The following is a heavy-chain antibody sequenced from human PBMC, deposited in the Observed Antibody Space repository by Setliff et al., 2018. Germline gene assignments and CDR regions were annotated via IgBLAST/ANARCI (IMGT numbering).Heavy chain of an antibody. CDR2: IRSKAYGGTT. J-gene: IGHJ5*02. CDR1: GFTFSNYW. Sequence: GGSLRLSCAASGFTFSNYWMSWVRQAPGKGLEWVGFIRSKAYGGTTEYAVSVKGRFTISRDDSKSIAYLQMNSLKTEDTAVYYCTRRGSTSTNWFDPWGQGTLVTVSS. D-gene: IGHD2-2*01. CDR3: TRRGSTSTNWFDP. V-gene: IGHV3-49*04.